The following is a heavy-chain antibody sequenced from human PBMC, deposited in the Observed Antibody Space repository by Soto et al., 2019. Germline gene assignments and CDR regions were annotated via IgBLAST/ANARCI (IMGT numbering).Heavy chain of an antibody. J-gene: IGHJ1*01. CDR1: GGSFSGYY. V-gene: IGHV4-34*01. CDR3: ARARKGYYGSGSYYSEYFQH. D-gene: IGHD3-10*01. Sequence: QVQLQQWGAGLLKPSETLSLTCAVYGGSFSGYYWSWIRQPPGKGLEWIGEINHSGSTNYNPSLKSRVTISVDTSKNQFSLKLSSVTAADTAVYYCARARKGYYGSGSYYSEYFQHWGQGTLVTVSS. CDR2: INHSGST.